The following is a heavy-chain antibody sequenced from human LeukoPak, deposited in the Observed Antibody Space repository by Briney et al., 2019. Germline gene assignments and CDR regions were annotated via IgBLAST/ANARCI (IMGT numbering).Heavy chain of an antibody. CDR3: ARMTNGSFDY. CDR2: IIPIFGTA. V-gene: IGHV1-69*13. J-gene: IGHJ4*02. Sequence: ASVKVSCKASGYTFTDNHIHWVRQAPGQGLEWMGGIIPIFGTANYAQKFQGRVTITADESTSTAYMELSSLRSEDTAVYYCARMTNGSFDYWGQGTLVTVSS. CDR1: GYTFTDNH.